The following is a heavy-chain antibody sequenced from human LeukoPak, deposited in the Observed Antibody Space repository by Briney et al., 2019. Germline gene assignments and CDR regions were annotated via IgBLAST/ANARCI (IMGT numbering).Heavy chain of an antibody. D-gene: IGHD1-26*01. CDR1: GYIFTSYY. CDR2: IDPRGGST. Sequence: ASVKVSCKASGYIFTSYYIHWVRQAPGQGLEWMGRIDPRGGSTSYPQRFQGRVTMTRDTSTTTVYMELSSLRSEDTAVYYCARTAIVGATWPRRNRAEYFQHWGQGTLVTVSS. J-gene: IGHJ1*01. V-gene: IGHV1-46*01. CDR3: ARTAIVGATWPRRNRAEYFQH.